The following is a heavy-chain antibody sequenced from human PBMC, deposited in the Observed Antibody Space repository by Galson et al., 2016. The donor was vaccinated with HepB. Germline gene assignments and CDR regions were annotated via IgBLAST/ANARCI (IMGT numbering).Heavy chain of an antibody. Sequence: CAISGDSVSSNSAAWNWIRQSPSRGLEWLGRTYYNSKWCNDYAASVKSRITINPDTSKNQFSLQLNSVTPEDTAVYYCARLYWGLRAFDIWGQGTMVTVSS. J-gene: IGHJ3*02. V-gene: IGHV6-1*01. D-gene: IGHD2-8*02. CDR2: TYYNSKWCN. CDR1: GDSVSSNSAA. CDR3: ARLYWGLRAFDI.